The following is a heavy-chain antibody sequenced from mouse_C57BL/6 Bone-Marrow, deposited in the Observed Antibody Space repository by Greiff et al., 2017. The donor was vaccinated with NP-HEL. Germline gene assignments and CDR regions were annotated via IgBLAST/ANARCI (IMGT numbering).Heavy chain of an antibody. J-gene: IGHJ4*01. V-gene: IGHV1-74*01. Sequence: VQLLQSGAELVKPGASVKVSCTASGYTFTSYWMHWVKQRPGQGLEWIGRIHPSDSDTNYNQKFKGKATLTVDKSSSTAYMQLSSLPSKGSAVYYCAIPITTDCAMDYWGQGPSVTVSS. CDR3: AIPITTDCAMDY. CDR1: GYTFTSYW. D-gene: IGHD1-1*01. CDR2: IHPSDSDT.